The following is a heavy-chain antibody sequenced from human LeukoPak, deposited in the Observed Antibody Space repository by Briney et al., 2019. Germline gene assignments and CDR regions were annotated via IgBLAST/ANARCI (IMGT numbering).Heavy chain of an antibody. CDR1: QYPFNDYY. J-gene: IGHJ4*02. CDR3: ASSRYLYYFHF. V-gene: IGHV3-11*04. Sequence: GGSLRLSCAASQYPFNDYYMSWIRQAPGKGLEWISYISSTGTVIHYADSVKGRFTISRDSAKTSLYLQMNNLRAEDTALYYCASSRYLYYFHFWGQGTQVSVSS. CDR2: ISSTGTVI. D-gene: IGHD2-15*01.